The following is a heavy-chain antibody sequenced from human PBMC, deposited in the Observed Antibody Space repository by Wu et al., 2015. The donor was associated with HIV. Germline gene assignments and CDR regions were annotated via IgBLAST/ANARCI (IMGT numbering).Heavy chain of an antibody. J-gene: IGHJ3*02. Sequence: QVQLVQSGAEVKKPGASVKVSCKASGYTFTSYGISWVRQAPGQGLEWMGWISAYNGNTNYAQKLQGRVTMTTDTSTSTAYMELRSLRSDDTAVYYCARDNRQTRIAAAGRYDAFDIWGQGTMGHRLF. V-gene: IGHV1-18*01. CDR2: ISAYNGNT. D-gene: IGHD6-13*01. CDR1: GYTFTSYG. CDR3: ARDNRQTRIAAAGRYDAFDI.